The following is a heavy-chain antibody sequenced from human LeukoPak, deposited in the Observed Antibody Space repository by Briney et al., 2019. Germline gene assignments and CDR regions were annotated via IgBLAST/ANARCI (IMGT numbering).Heavy chain of an antibody. V-gene: IGHV4-59*08. Sequence: SGTLSLTCTVSGGSISSYYWSWIRQPPGKGLEWIGYIYYSGSTNYNPSLKSRVSISVDTSKNQFSLKLSSVTAADTAVYYCARRDSSSCIDYWGQGTLVTVSS. J-gene: IGHJ4*02. CDR1: GGSISSYY. CDR3: ARRDSSSCIDY. CDR2: IYYSGST. D-gene: IGHD6-13*01.